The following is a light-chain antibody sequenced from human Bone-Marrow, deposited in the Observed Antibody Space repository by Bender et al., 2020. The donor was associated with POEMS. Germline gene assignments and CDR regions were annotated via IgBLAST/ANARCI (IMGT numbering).Light chain of an antibody. J-gene: IGLJ3*02. V-gene: IGLV2-14*03. CDR2: DVS. CDR1: TSDIGGYNY. CDR3: AAWEDSLNGWV. Sequence: SALTQPASVSGSPGQSITISCTGSTSDIGGYNYVSWYQQHPGKAPKLIIHDVSGRPSGISNRFSGSKSGNTASLTIFGLQAEDEADYYCAAWEDSLNGWVFGGGTKLTVL.